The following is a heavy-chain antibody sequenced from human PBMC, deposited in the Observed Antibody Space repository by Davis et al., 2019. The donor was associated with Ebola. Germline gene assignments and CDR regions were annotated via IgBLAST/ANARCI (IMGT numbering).Heavy chain of an antibody. D-gene: IGHD2-15*01. J-gene: IGHJ4*02. CDR2: ISWNSDNI. Sequence: SLKISCAASGFTLDDYAMHWVRQAPGKGLEWVSGISWNSDNIDYADSVKGRFTISRDNAKNSLYLQMNSLRAEDTAVYYCAKGKGYCSGGSCSHLGYFDYWGQGTLVTVSS. V-gene: IGHV3-9*01. CDR3: AKGKGYCSGGSCSHLGYFDY. CDR1: GFTLDDYA.